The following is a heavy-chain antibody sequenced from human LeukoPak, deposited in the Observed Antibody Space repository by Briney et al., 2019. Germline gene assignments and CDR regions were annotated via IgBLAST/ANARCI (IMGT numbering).Heavy chain of an antibody. Sequence: GGSLRLSCAASGFTFSIYAMNWVLHAPGKGLLWVSAISGSGGSTYYADYVKGRFTISRDNSKNTLYLQMNSLGVEDTAVYYCAKDGAGHGRYYYGMDVWGQGTTVTVSS. V-gene: IGHV3-23*01. CDR2: ISGSGGST. CDR3: AKDGAGHGRYYYGMDV. J-gene: IGHJ6*02. CDR1: GFTFSIYA.